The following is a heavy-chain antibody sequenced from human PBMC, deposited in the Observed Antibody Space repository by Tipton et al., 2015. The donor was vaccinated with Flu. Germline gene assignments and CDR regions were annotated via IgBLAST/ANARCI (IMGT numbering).Heavy chain of an antibody. CDR1: GFTFSDYG. CDR3: VKEESGPFDY. CDR2: IRSDGSKK. J-gene: IGHJ4*02. Sequence: SGFTFSDYGMHWARQSPGKGLEWVAFIRSDGSKKYFADSVKGRFTISRDNSKNTLFLQMNSLRLEDTALYYCVKEESGPFDYWGQGTLVTVSS. V-gene: IGHV3-30*02. D-gene: IGHD2-8*02.